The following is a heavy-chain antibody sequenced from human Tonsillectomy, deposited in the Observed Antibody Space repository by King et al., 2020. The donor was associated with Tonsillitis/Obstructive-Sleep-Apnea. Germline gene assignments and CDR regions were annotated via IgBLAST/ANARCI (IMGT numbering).Heavy chain of an antibody. D-gene: IGHD3-9*01. CDR2: INHSGST. CDR3: ARSDLDWEYDAFDI. J-gene: IGHJ3*02. V-gene: IGHV4-34*01. Sequence: VQLQQWGAGLLKPSETLSLTCAVYGGSFSGYYWNWIRQPPGKGLEWSGEINHSGSTNYNPSRKSRVTISVDTSKNQLSLKLSSVTAADTAVYYCARSDLDWEYDAFDIWGQGTMVTVSS. CDR1: GGSFSGYY.